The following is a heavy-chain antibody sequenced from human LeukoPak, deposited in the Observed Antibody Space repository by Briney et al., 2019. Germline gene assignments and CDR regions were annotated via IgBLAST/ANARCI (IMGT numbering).Heavy chain of an antibody. CDR1: GFSFSSYG. CDR2: ISGSGGST. CDR3: AREDRVAGGY. Sequence: PGGSLSLSCAASGFSFSSYGMSWVRQAPGKGLQWVSAISGSGGSTYYADSVKGRFTISRDNSKNTLYLQMNSLRAEDTAVYYCAREDRVAGGYWGQGTLVTVSS. V-gene: IGHV3-23*01. D-gene: IGHD6-13*01. J-gene: IGHJ4*02.